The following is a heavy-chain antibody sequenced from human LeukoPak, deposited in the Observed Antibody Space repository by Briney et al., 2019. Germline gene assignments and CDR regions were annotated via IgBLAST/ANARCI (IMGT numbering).Heavy chain of an antibody. D-gene: IGHD3-9*01. J-gene: IGHJ3*02. V-gene: IGHV3-20*04. CDR3: AGAHRLTGHPLDAFDI. CDR1: GFTFDDYG. CDR2: INWNGGST. Sequence: PGGSLRLSCAASGFTFDDYGMSWVRQAPGKGLEWVSGINWNGGSTGYADSVKGRFTISRDNAKNSLYLQMNSLRAEDTALYYCAGAHRLTGHPLDAFDIWGQGTMVTVSS.